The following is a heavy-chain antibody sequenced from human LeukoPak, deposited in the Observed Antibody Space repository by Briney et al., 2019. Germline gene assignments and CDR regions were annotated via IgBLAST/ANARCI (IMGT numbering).Heavy chain of an antibody. D-gene: IGHD3-3*01. Sequence: GGSLRLSCAASGFTFDDYAMHGVRPAPRKGLEGVSGISWISGSIGYADSVKGRFTISRDNAKNSMYLQMNRRRAEDTALYYCAKASREEWYSPSFDYWGQGTLVTVSS. J-gene: IGHJ4*02. CDR3: AKASREEWYSPSFDY. CDR1: GFTFDDYA. CDR2: ISWISGSI. V-gene: IGHV3-9*01.